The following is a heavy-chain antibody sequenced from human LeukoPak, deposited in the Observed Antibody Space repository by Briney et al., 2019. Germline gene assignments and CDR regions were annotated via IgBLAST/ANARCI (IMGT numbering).Heavy chain of an antibody. D-gene: IGHD2-15*01. CDR2: INPNSGGT. Sequence: GASVKVSCKASGYTFTGYYMHWVRQAPGQGLEWMGRINPNSGGTNYAQKFQGGVTMTRDTSISTAYMELSRLRSDDTAVYYCARDVGYCSGGSCQNWGQGTLVTVSS. CDR1: GYTFTGYY. V-gene: IGHV1-2*06. CDR3: ARDVGYCSGGSCQN. J-gene: IGHJ4*02.